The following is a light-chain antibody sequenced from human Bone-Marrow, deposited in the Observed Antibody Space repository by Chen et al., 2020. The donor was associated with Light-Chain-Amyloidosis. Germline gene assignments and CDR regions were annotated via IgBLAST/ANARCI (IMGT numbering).Light chain of an antibody. V-gene: IGLV3-25*03. CDR2: RDT. J-gene: IGLJ2*01. Sequence: SYELTPPPSVSVSPGQTARIPCSGDDLPTKYAYWYQQKPGQAPVLVIHRDTERPSGISERFSGSSSGTTATLTISGVQAEDEADYHCQSADSSGTYEVIVGGGTKLTVL. CDR3: QSADSSGTYEVI. CDR1: DLPTKY.